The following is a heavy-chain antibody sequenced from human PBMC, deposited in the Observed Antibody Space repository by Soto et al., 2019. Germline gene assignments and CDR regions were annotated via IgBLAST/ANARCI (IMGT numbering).Heavy chain of an antibody. V-gene: IGHV3-20*01. Sequence: EVQLVESGGRVVPPGGSLRLSCAASGFTFDDYGMRWVRQVPGKRLEWVCGINWHGDGTGFADSVTGRFTISRDNAKNSLYLQMNSLRAEDAALYHCERTIGAREANAAFAFWGQGTMVTVSS. D-gene: IGHD1-26*01. CDR1: GFTFDDYG. CDR2: INWHGDGT. CDR3: ERTIGAREANAAFAF. J-gene: IGHJ3*01.